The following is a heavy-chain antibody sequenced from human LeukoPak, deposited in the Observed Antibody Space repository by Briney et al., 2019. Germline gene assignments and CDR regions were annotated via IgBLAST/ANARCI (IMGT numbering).Heavy chain of an antibody. D-gene: IGHD4-17*01. J-gene: IGHJ6*02. CDR2: IKQDVSEK. Sequence: GGSLRLSCAASGFIFSNYWMAWVRQAPGKGLEWVANIKQDVSEKYSLDSVKGRFTISRDNTKNSLYLQMNSLRDEDTAVYYCARAALVGGDPRLFYYSYGMDVWGQGTTVTVSS. CDR3: ARAALVGGDPRLFYYSYGMDV. CDR1: GFIFSNYW. V-gene: IGHV3-7*01.